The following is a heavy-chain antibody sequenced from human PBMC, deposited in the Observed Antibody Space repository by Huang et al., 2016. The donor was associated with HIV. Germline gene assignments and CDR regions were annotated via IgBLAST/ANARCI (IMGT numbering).Heavy chain of an antibody. V-gene: IGHV3-23*01. D-gene: IGHD2-15*01. Sequence: EVQLLESGGGLVQPGGSLRLSCAASGFTFNKYVMSWVRQAPGKGLEWVSTISIRGGSTSYADSVKGRFTSSRDNSENTLYLQMKSLTAEDTAVYYCAKDRTVVVEDYFDYWGQGTLVTVSS. CDR2: ISIRGGST. CDR1: GFTFNKYV. CDR3: AKDRTVVVEDYFDY. J-gene: IGHJ4*02.